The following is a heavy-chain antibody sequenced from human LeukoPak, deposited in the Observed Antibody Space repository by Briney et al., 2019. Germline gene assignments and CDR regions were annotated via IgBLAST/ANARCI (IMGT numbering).Heavy chain of an antibody. D-gene: IGHD6-19*01. Sequence: SETLSLTCAVYGGSFRGYYWSWIRQPPGKGLEWIGEINHSGSTNYNPALKSGVTITVDASKKQFSLKLSSVTAAATAVHYCARRGIAVARGPFDNWGQGTLVTVSS. J-gene: IGHJ4*02. V-gene: IGHV4-34*01. CDR3: ARRGIAVARGPFDN. CDR2: INHSGST. CDR1: GGSFRGYY.